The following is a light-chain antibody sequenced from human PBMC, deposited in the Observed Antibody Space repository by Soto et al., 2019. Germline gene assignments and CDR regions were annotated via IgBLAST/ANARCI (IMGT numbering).Light chain of an antibody. CDR1: QSISSW. CDR3: LQYNSYVPGT. Sequence: DIQMTQSPSTLSASVGDRVTITCRASQSISSWLAWYQQKPGKAPKRLIYKESSLESGVPSRFSGSGSATEFTLTLSSLQPDDFGTYYCLQYNSYVPGTFEQRTKVPIK. J-gene: IGKJ1*01. V-gene: IGKV1-5*03. CDR2: KES.